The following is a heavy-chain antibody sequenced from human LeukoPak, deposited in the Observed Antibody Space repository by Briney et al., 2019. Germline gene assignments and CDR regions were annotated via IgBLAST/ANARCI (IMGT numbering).Heavy chain of an antibody. CDR1: GFTFSSYS. V-gene: IGHV3-21*04. CDR2: ISSSSSYI. Sequence: GGSLRLSCAASGFTFSSYSMNWVRQAPGKGLEWVSSISSSSSYIYYADSVKGRFTISRDNAKNSLYLQMNSLTAADTAVYYCTIGPNDYNNPRRYFEYWGQGTLATVSS. CDR3: TIGPNDYNNPRRYFEY. D-gene: IGHD4-11*01. J-gene: IGHJ4*02.